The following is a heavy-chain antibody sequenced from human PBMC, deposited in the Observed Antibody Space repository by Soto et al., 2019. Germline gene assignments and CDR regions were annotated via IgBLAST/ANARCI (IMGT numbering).Heavy chain of an antibody. CDR2: MQPSTGRT. Sequence: QVQLVQSGAEVREPGASVKVSCKASGYSFTSLDINWVRQTAGQGLEWMGWMQPSTGRTGYAQKFQGGVTMTTDTPINTAHMALTTLTSDDTAFYYCARGVSAGVDYGGQGTLVTASS. CDR1: GYSFTSLD. J-gene: IGHJ4*02. D-gene: IGHD1-26*01. V-gene: IGHV1-8*01. CDR3: ARGVSAGVDY.